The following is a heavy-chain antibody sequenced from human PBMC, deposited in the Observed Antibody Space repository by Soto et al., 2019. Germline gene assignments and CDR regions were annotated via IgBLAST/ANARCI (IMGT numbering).Heavy chain of an antibody. Sequence: QVQLQESGPGLVKPSETLSLTCTVSGGSISSYYWSWIRQPPGKGLEWIGYIYYSGSTNYCPSLKRRVTISADTSKNQFSLKLSSVTAAATAVYYCARDLRGSTGCFDPWGQGTLVTVSS. J-gene: IGHJ5*02. CDR2: IYYSGST. CDR3: ARDLRGSTGCFDP. V-gene: IGHV4-59*01. CDR1: GGSISSYY. D-gene: IGHD1-7*01.